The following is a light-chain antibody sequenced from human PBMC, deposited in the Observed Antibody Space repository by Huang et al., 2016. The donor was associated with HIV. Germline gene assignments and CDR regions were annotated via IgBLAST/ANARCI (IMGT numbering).Light chain of an antibody. CDR2: ESS. Sequence: EIVLTQSPATLSLSPGERATLSCRASQSFSSSLAWYQQKPGQAPRLLIYESSNRATGIPARFSGSGSGTDFTLTISSLEPEDFAVYYCQQRINLGTFGGGTKVEIK. CDR1: QSFSSS. CDR3: QQRINLGT. V-gene: IGKV3-11*01. J-gene: IGKJ4*01.